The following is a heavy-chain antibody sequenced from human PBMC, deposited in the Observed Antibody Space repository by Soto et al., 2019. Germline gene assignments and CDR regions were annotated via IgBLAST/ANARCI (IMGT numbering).Heavy chain of an antibody. J-gene: IGHJ4*02. V-gene: IGHV3-21*01. CDR2: ISAGSLFI. Sequence: PGESLKMSCAGPGFTCSADRINLVRQAPGKGLEWVASISAGSLFIYQPDSMKGRFTISRDDSRNSVDLQMNSLSAEDTAVYYCARSPGVGVRGAYWGQGTLVTVSS. CDR1: GFTCSADR. CDR3: ARSPGVGVRGAY. D-gene: IGHD3-16*01.